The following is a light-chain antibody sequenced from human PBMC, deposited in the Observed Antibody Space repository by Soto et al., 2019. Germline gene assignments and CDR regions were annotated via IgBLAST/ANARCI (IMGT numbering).Light chain of an antibody. CDR3: QQYNDCPLT. CDR1: QSVSSN. J-gene: IGKJ1*01. Sequence: EIVMTQSPATLSVSLGERATLSCRASQSVSSNLAWYQQKPGKAPNLLIYGAFTMDTGIPARFSGTGSGTEFTLTISSLQSEDFAIFYCQQYNDCPLTFGQGTKVDI. CDR2: GAF. V-gene: IGKV3-15*01.